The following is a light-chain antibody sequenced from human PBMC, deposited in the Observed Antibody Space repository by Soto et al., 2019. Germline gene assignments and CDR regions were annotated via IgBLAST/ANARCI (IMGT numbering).Light chain of an antibody. CDR2: GST. V-gene: IGLV1-40*01. Sequence: QAVVTQPPSVSGAPGQRVTISCSGSSSNIGAGFDVHWYQHLPGTVPKLLIYGSTNRPSGVPDRFSASKSGTSASLAITGLQADDEADYYCQSFDTRLSAPVFGGGTKLTVL. CDR1: SSNIGAGFD. J-gene: IGLJ2*01. CDR3: QSFDTRLSAPV.